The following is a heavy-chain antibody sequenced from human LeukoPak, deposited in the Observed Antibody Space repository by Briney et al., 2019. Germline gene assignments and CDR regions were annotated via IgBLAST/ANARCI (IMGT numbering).Heavy chain of an antibody. Sequence: PSETLSLTCTVSGGSISSSSYYWGWIRQPPGKGLEWIGSIYYSGSTYYNPSLKSRVTISVDTSKNQFSLKLSSVTTADTAVYYCAGKAAAAGTFDYWGQGTLVTVSS. CDR1: GGSISSSSYY. V-gene: IGHV4-39*07. D-gene: IGHD6-13*01. J-gene: IGHJ4*02. CDR2: IYYSGST. CDR3: AGKAAAAGTFDY.